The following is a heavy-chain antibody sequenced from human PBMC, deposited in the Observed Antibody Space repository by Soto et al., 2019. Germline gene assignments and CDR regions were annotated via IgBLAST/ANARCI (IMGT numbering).Heavy chain of an antibody. CDR2: IYYSGST. D-gene: IGHD6-13*01. V-gene: IGHV4-30-4*01. Sequence: SETLSLTCPVSGGSISSGDYYWSWIRQPPGKGLEWIGSIYYSGSTYYNPSLKSRATISVDTSKNQFSLKLTSVTAADTAVYYCAREYESSPTDWGQGTLVTVSS. CDR1: GGSISSGDYY. J-gene: IGHJ4*02. CDR3: AREYESSPTD.